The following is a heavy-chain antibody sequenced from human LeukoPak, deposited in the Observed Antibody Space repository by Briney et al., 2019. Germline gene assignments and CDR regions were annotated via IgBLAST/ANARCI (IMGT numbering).Heavy chain of an antibody. CDR2: ISGSGGST. V-gene: IGHV3-23*01. Sequence: GGSLRLSCAASGFTFSSYAMSWVRQAPGKGLEWVSAISGSGGSTYYADSVKGQFTISRDNSKNTLYLQMNSLRAEDTAVYYCAKDISSGYYFDDYWGQGTLVTVSS. CDR3: AKDISSGYYFDDY. CDR1: GFTFSSYA. J-gene: IGHJ4*02. D-gene: IGHD3-22*01.